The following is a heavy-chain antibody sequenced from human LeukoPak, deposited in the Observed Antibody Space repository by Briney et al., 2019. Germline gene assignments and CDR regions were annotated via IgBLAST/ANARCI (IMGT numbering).Heavy chain of an antibody. J-gene: IGHJ4*02. CDR3: AKTAIWWPPARFDY. CDR2: ISYDGSNK. Sequence: PGGSQRLSCAASGFTFSSYAMHWVRQAPGKGLEWVAVISYDGSNKYYADSVKGRFTISRDNSKNTLYLQMNSLRAEDTAVYYCAKTAIWWPPARFDYWGQGTLVTVSS. V-gene: IGHV3-30-3*02. CDR1: GFTFSSYA. D-gene: IGHD5-12*01.